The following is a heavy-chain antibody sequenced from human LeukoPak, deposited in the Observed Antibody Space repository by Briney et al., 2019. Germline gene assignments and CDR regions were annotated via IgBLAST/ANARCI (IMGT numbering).Heavy chain of an antibody. V-gene: IGHV4-34*01. Sequence: SETLSLTCAVYGGSFSGYYWSWIRQPPGKGLEWIGEINHSGSTNYNPSLKSRVTISVDTSKNQFSLKLSSVTAADTAVYYCANVGYCSSTSCSVPFGPWGQGTLVTVSS. CDR3: ANVGYCSSTSCSVPFGP. J-gene: IGHJ5*02. CDR2: INHSGST. D-gene: IGHD2-2*01. CDR1: GGSFSGYY.